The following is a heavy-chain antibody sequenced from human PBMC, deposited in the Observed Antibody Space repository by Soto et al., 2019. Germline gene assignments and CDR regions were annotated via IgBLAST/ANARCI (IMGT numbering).Heavy chain of an antibody. D-gene: IGHD2-15*01. V-gene: IGHV2-5*01. CDR1: GFSLNTRGVG. CDR3: AHRHDLGGFDI. CDR2: INWNDDE. Sequence: SGPTLVNPTQTLTLTCTFSGFSLNTRGVGVGWIRQPPGKSMEWLALINWNDDERYRTSLKERLTITKDTSRNHVVLTMTNLDPVDTATHYCAHRHDLGGFDIWGRGTTVTVSS. J-gene: IGHJ3*02.